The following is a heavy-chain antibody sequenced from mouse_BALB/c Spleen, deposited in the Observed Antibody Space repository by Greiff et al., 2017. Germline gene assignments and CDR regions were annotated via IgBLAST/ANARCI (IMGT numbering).Heavy chain of an antibody. D-gene: IGHD2-3*01. CDR1: GYTFTSYW. CDR2: IYPGSGST. CDR3: TRRDYDGYL. J-gene: IGHJ3*01. V-gene: IGHV1S22*01. Sequence: LQQPGSELVRPGASVKLSCKASGYTFTSYWMHWVKQRPGQGLEWIENIYPGSGSTNYDEKFKSKATLTVDTSSSTAYMQLSSLTSEDSAVYYCTRRDYDGYLWGQGTLVTVSA.